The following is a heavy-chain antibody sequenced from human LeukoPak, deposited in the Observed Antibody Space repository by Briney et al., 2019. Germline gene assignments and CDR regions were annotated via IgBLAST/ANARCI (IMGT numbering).Heavy chain of an antibody. CDR3: AKYSSGSSRTIDY. D-gene: IGHD6-19*01. CDR2: IKEDGSET. CDR1: GFTFSSYW. J-gene: IGHJ4*02. Sequence: GGSLRLSCAASGFTFSSYWMSWVRQAQGKGKEWVANIKEDGSETYYVDSVKERFTISRDNAKNSVYLQMNSLRAEDTAVYYCAKYSSGSSRTIDYWGQGTLVTVSS. V-gene: IGHV3-7*03.